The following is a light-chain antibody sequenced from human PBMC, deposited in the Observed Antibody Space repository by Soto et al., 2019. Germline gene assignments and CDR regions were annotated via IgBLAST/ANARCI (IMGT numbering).Light chain of an antibody. V-gene: IGKV1-9*01. CDR2: GAS. CDR3: HQVNSFPFT. Sequence: DIQLTQSPSFLSASVGDRVTIACRASQDISTSLAWYQQKPGKAPKLLIYGASTLQSAVPSMFSGSGSGADFTLTISSLQPEDFATFYCHQVNSFPFTFGGGTKVDIK. J-gene: IGKJ4*01. CDR1: QDISTS.